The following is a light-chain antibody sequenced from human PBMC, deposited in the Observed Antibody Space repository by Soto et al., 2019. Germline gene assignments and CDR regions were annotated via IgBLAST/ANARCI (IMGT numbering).Light chain of an antibody. CDR3: QQANTFPHT. CDR2: GAS. J-gene: IGKJ2*01. CDR1: QPINNW. Sequence: DIQMTQSPSSVSASVGDTVIMTCRASQPINNWLAWYQQKPGKAPNLLIHGASNLQGGVPSRFSGSGSATDFTLTITSLQPEDFATYFCQQANTFPHTFGQGTKLEI. V-gene: IGKV1D-12*01.